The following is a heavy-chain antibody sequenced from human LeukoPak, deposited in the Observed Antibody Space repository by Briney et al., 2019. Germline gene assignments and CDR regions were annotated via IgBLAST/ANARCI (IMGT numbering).Heavy chain of an antibody. D-gene: IGHD6-13*01. Sequence: PSETLSLTCSVAGGSISPYIWSSIRQPPGKGLEWIAYISYNGNTNYSPSLKSRVTISVDTSKNQFSLRLSSVTAADTAVYFCARVDGSWPSIWFDPWGQGTLVTVSS. CDR1: GGSISPYI. J-gene: IGHJ5*01. CDR3: ARVDGSWPSIWFDP. V-gene: IGHV4-59*01. CDR2: ISYNGNT.